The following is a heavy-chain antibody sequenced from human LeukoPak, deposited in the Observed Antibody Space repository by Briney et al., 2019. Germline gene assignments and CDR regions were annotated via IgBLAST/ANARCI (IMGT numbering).Heavy chain of an antibody. CDR2: ISGSGGST. V-gene: IGHV3-23*01. CDR1: GFTFSSHA. CDR3: ARAIDCSSTSCYLWGCFDY. D-gene: IGHD2-2*01. J-gene: IGHJ4*02. Sequence: GSLRLSCAASGFTFSSHAMSWVRQAPGKGLEWVSAISGSGGSTYYADSVKGRVTISRDNSKNTLYLQMNSLRAEDTAVYYCARAIDCSSTSCYLWGCFDYWGQGTLVTVSS.